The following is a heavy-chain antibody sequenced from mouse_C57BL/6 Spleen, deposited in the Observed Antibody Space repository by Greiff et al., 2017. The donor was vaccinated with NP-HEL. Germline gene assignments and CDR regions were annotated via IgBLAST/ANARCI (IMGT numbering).Heavy chain of an antibody. V-gene: IGHV1-69*01. CDR2: IDPSDSYT. CDR1: GYTFTSYW. J-gene: IGHJ3*01. CDR3: ARYGSSPGWFAY. Sequence: VQLQQSGAELVMPGASVKLSCKASGYTFTSYWMHWVKQRPGQGLEWIGEIDPSDSYTNYNQKFKGKSTLTVDKSSSTAYMQLSSLTSEDSAVYFGARYGSSPGWFAYWGQGTLVTVSA. D-gene: IGHD1-1*01.